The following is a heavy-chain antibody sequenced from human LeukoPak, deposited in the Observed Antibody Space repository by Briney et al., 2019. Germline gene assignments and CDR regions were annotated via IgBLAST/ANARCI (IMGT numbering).Heavy chain of an antibody. CDR3: ARVDYDILTGYYIYAFDI. CDR2: ISGSSSYI. J-gene: IGHJ3*02. D-gene: IGHD3-9*01. V-gene: IGHV3-21*01. Sequence: GGSQRLSCAASGFTFSSYGMNWVRQAPGKGLEWVSSISGSSSYIYYADSVKGRFTISRDNAKNSLYLQMNSLRAEDTAVYYCARVDYDILTGYYIYAFDIWGQGTMVTVSS. CDR1: GFTFSSYG.